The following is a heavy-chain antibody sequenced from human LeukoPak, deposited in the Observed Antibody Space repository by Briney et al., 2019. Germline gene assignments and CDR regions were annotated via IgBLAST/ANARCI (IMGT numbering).Heavy chain of an antibody. CDR2: INWNGGST. V-gene: IGHV3-20*04. CDR3: AELGSTMIGGV. D-gene: IGHD3-10*02. J-gene: IGHJ6*04. CDR1: GFTFDDYG. Sequence: GGSLRLSCAASGFTFDDYGMSWVRQAPGKGLEWVSGINWNGGSTGYADSVKGRFTISRDNAKNSLYLQMVSLRAEDTAVYYCAELGSTMIGGVWGKGTTVTISS.